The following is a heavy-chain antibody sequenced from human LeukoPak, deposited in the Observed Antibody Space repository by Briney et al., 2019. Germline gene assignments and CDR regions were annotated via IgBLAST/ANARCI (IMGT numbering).Heavy chain of an antibody. CDR1: GFTFSSYG. CDR3: AKDRRQYSGGWSFYS. CDR2: IRYDGSNK. J-gene: IGHJ5*01. D-gene: IGHD6-19*01. V-gene: IGHV3-30*02. Sequence: PGGSLRLSCAASGFTFSSYGMHWVRQAPGKGLEWVSFIRYDGSNKYYADSVKGRFTISRDNSKNPLYLQMNSLRAEDAAVYYCAKDRRQYSGGWSFYSWGQGTLVTVSS.